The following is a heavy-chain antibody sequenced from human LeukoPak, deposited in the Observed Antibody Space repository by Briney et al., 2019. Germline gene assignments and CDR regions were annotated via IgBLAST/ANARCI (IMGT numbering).Heavy chain of an antibody. J-gene: IGHJ4*02. CDR1: GFTFSSYW. CDR2: INNDGSSA. V-gene: IGHV3-74*01. D-gene: IGHD2-2*01. Sequence: PGGSLRLSCAASGFTFSSYWMHWVRQTPGKGLIYISRINNDGSSANYADSVRGRFTISRDNAKNSLYLQMNSLRAEDTAVYYCARETDSTLFDYWGQGTLVTVSS. CDR3: ARETDSTLFDY.